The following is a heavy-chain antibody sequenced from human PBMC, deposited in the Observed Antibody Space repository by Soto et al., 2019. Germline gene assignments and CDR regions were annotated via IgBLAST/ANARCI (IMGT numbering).Heavy chain of an antibody. V-gene: IGHV3-73*01. Sequence: GGSQRLFSAVSGCIFSGSAVHWVLQDSGKGLEWIGRIRSKANSHATEYAATQKGTITISRDDSENTTYLQMNSLETEDTAVYYCTRLVEVSDRPNCSGGRCLFDYWGQGSQVTAPQ. CDR1: GCIFSGSA. CDR2: IRSKANSHAT. D-gene: IGHD2-15*01. J-gene: IGHJ4*02. CDR3: TRLVEVSDRPNCSGGRCLFDY.